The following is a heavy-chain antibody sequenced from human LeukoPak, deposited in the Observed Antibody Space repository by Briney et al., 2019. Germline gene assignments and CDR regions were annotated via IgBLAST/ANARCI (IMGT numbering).Heavy chain of an antibody. Sequence: SETLSLTCAVSGGSFSGYYWSWIRQPPGKGLEWIGEINHSGSTNYNPSLKSRVTISVDTSKNQFSLKLSSVTAADTAVYYCARIPPSRLLRYFDWPKGFDPWGQGTLVTVSS. CDR1: GGSFSGYY. J-gene: IGHJ5*02. CDR3: ARIPPSRLLRYFDWPKGFDP. D-gene: IGHD3-9*01. CDR2: INHSGST. V-gene: IGHV4-34*01.